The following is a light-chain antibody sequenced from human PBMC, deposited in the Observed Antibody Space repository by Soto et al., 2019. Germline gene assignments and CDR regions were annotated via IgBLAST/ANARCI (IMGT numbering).Light chain of an antibody. CDR3: QQYNNWRSYT. V-gene: IGKV3-15*01. Sequence: EIVMTQSPATLSVSLGERATLSCRASQSISSNLAWYQQKPGQAPRLLIYGASTRATGIPDMFSGSGSGTDFTLTISSLQSEDFAVYFCQQYNNWRSYTFGQGTKVEIK. CDR2: GAS. J-gene: IGKJ2*01. CDR1: QSISSN.